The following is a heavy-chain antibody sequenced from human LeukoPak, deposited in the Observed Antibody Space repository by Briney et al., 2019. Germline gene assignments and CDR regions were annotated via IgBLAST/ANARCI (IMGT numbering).Heavy chain of an antibody. Sequence: PGGSLRLSCAASGFTLNSYENNWVRQAPGKGLEWVSYISSSGNTIYYADSVRGRFTISRDDAKNSLHLQMNSLRAEDTAVYYCARDFNYYGSSVNYFDYWGQGTLVTVSS. CDR2: ISSSGNTI. V-gene: IGHV3-48*03. CDR1: GFTLNSYE. CDR3: ARDFNYYGSSVNYFDY. J-gene: IGHJ4*02. D-gene: IGHD3-22*01.